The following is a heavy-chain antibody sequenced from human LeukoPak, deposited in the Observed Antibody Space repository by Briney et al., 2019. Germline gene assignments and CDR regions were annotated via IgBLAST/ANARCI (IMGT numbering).Heavy chain of an antibody. CDR1: GYTFTSYD. CDR2: MNPNSGNT. Sequence: ASVKVSCKASGYTFTSYDINWVRQAPGQGLEWMGWMNPNSGNTGYAQKFQGRVTMTRNTSISTAYMEPSSLRSEDTAVYYCARASSTRSWFDPWGQGTLVTVSS. D-gene: IGHD2-2*01. V-gene: IGHV1-8*01. CDR3: ARASSTRSWFDP. J-gene: IGHJ5*02.